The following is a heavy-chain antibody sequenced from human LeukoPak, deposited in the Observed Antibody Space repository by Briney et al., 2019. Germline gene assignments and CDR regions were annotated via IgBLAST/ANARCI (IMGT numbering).Heavy chain of an antibody. CDR2: ISYDGSNK. D-gene: IGHD3-10*01. V-gene: IGHV3-30*01. CDR3: ASGARAPGY. CDR1: GFTFSSYA. J-gene: IGHJ4*02. Sequence: GRSLRLSCAASGFTFSSYAMHWVRQAPGKGLEWVAVISYDGSNKYYADSVKGRFTISRDNSKNTPYLQMNGLRAEDTAVYYCASGARAPGYWGQGTLVTVSS.